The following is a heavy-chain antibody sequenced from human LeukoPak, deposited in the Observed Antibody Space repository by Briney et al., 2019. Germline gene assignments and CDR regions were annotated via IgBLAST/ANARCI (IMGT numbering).Heavy chain of an antibody. Sequence: SETLSLTCAVSGYSISSGYYWGWIRQPPGKGLEWIGSIYHSGSTYYNPSLKSRVTISVDTSKNQFSLKLSSVTAADTAVYYCTGNPYYYDSSGYYIDYWGQGTLVTVSS. J-gene: IGHJ4*02. CDR1: GYSISSGYY. CDR3: TGNPYYYDSSGYYIDY. D-gene: IGHD3-22*01. CDR2: IYHSGST. V-gene: IGHV4-38-2*01.